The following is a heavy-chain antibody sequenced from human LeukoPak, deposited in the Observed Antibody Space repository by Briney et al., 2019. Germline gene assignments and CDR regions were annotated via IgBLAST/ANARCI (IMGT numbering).Heavy chain of an antibody. D-gene: IGHD2-2*01. V-gene: IGHV4-39*01. CDR3: AVIPPAVDDY. CDR1: GGSISSRSYY. Sequence: SETLSLTCTVSGGSISSRSYYLAWIRQPPGKGLEWIGSINYSGSTNYNPSLKSRLTISVDTSKNQFSLKLSSVTAADAAVYYCAVIPPAVDDYWGQGTLVTVSS. J-gene: IGHJ4*02. CDR2: INYSGST.